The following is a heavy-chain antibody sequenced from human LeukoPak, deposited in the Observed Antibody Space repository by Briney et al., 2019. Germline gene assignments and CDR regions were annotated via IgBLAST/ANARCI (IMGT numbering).Heavy chain of an antibody. D-gene: IGHD3-3*01. Sequence: SETLSLTCTVSGGSISSYYWSWIRQPAGKGLEWIGRIYTSGSTNYNPSLKSRVTISVDTSKNQFSLKLSSVTAADTAVYYCARGTPYYDFWSGYYTSPDEYFQHWGQGTLVTVSS. CDR1: GGSISSYY. J-gene: IGHJ1*01. CDR2: IYTSGST. V-gene: IGHV4-4*07. CDR3: ARGTPYYDFWSGYYTSPDEYFQH.